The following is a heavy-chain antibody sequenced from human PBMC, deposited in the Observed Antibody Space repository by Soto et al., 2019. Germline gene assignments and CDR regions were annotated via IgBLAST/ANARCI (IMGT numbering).Heavy chain of an antibody. CDR2: IYTSGST. V-gene: IGHV4-4*07. Sequence: PSETLSLTCTVSGGSISSYYWSFIRQPAGKGLEWIGRIYTSGSTNYNPSLKSRVTMSVDTSKNQFSLKLSSVTVADTAVYYCARSRHSSSSPDYWGQGTLVTVSS. CDR1: GGSISSYY. J-gene: IGHJ4*02. D-gene: IGHD6-6*01. CDR3: ARSRHSSSSPDY.